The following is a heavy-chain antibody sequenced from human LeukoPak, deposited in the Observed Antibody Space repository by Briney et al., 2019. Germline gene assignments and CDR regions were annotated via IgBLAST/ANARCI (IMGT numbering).Heavy chain of an antibody. CDR3: ARDLVGTTNDAFDI. CDR2: MNPNSGNT. D-gene: IGHD1-26*01. V-gene: IGHV1-8*01. Sequence: GASVKVSCKASGYTFTSYDINWVRQATGQGLEWMGWMNPNSGNTGYAQKFQGRVTMTRNTSISTAYMELSSLRSEDTAVYYCARDLVGTTNDAFDIWGQGTMVTASS. J-gene: IGHJ3*02. CDR1: GYTFTSYD.